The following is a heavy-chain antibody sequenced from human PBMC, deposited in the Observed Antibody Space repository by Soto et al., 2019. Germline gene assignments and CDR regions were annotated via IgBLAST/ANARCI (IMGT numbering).Heavy chain of an antibody. Sequence: ASVKVSCKGSGYTFTGYYMHWGREAPGQGLEWMGWINPNSGGTNYAQKFQGRVTMTRDTSTSTVYMELSSLRSEDTAVYYCASENYYDSSGYSHYFDYWGQGTLVTV. D-gene: IGHD3-22*01. CDR2: INPNSGGT. CDR3: ASENYYDSSGYSHYFDY. V-gene: IGHV1-2*02. CDR1: GYTFTGYY. J-gene: IGHJ4*02.